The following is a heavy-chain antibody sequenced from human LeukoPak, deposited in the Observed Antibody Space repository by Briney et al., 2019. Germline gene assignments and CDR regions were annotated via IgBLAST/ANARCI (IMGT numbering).Heavy chain of an antibody. CDR3: AKDTSQQIAAAGTRFDY. CDR1: GFTFDDYA. Sequence: GRSLRLSCAASGFTFDDYAMHWVRQAPGKGLEWVSGISWSSGSIVYADSVKGRFAISRDNAKNSLCLQMNSLRAEDMALYYCAKDTSQQIAAAGTRFDYWGQGTLVTVSS. D-gene: IGHD6-13*01. V-gene: IGHV3-9*03. CDR2: ISWSSGSI. J-gene: IGHJ4*02.